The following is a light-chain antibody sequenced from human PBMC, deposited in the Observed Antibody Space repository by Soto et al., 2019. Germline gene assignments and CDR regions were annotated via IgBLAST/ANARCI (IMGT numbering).Light chain of an antibody. CDR1: QTIYDY. V-gene: IGKV1-39*01. CDR3: QQNFSPLLT. J-gene: IGKJ4*01. Sequence: DIQMTQSPSSLSASVGDRVTITCRASQTIYDYVTWFQQRPGKAPKVLIYGASALQSGVPSRFSGSGSGTEFTLTISNLQPEDFATYYSQQNFSPLLTFCGGTKVDIK. CDR2: GAS.